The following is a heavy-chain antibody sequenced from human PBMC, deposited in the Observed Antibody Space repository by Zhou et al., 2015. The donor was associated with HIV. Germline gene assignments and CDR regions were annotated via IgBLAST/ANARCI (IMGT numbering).Heavy chain of an antibody. J-gene: IGHJ4*02. V-gene: IGHV1-8*01. CDR1: GYTFTSYD. Sequence: QVQLVQSGAEVKKPGASVKVSCKASGYTFTSYDINWVRQATGQGLEWMGWMNPNIGKTDCARKFQGRVTMTRNTSISTAYMELSSLRSEDTAVYYCARGYYDSSGFYYYFDLWAREPWSPSPQ. D-gene: IGHD3-22*01. CDR3: ARGYYDSSGFYYYFDL. CDR2: MNPNIGKT.